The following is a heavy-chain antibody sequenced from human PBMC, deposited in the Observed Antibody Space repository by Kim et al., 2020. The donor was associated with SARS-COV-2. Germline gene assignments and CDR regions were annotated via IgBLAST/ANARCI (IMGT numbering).Heavy chain of an antibody. CDR1: GDLTSSYY. J-gene: IGHJ5*02. CDR3: ARGVDTTMVFP. D-gene: IGHD5-18*01. V-gene: IGHV4-59*01. CDR2: VYDTGST. Sequence: SETLSLTCTVSGDLTSSYYWSWIRQPPGKGLEWIGYVYDTGSTTYNPSLQSRVTISIDTSRSQFSLKLTSVTAADTAVYYCARGVDTTMVFPWGQGTLVTVSS.